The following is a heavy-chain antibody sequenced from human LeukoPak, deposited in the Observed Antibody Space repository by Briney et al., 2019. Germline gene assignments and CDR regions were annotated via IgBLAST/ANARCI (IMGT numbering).Heavy chain of an antibody. Sequence: HTLSLTCAISGDIVSSNSVTWKWVRQSASRGVEWLGRTYYRSTWYNDYAVSVRGRITVNPDTSKNQFSLHLNSVTPEDTAVYYCARRLTRYDCFDPWGQGILVTVSS. CDR2: TYYRSTWYN. D-gene: IGHD1-1*01. CDR3: ARRLTRYDCFDP. CDR1: GDIVSSNSVT. V-gene: IGHV6-1*01. J-gene: IGHJ5*02.